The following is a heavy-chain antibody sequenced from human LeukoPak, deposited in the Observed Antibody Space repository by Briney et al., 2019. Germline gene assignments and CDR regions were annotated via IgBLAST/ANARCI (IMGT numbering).Heavy chain of an antibody. J-gene: IGHJ4*02. Sequence: PSQTLSLTCTVSGGSISSGDYYWSWIRQPPGKGLEWIGYIYYSGSTYYNPSLKSRVTISVDTSKNQFSLKLSSVTAADTSVYYCGRWPYCSGASCARDYWGQGTLVTVSS. CDR2: IYYSGST. D-gene: IGHD2-15*01. V-gene: IGHV4-30-4*08. CDR3: GRWPYCSGASCARDY. CDR1: GGSISSGDYY.